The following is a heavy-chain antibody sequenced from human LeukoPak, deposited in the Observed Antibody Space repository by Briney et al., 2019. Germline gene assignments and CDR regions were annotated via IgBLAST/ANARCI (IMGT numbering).Heavy chain of an antibody. CDR1: GFTFSSYA. CDR2: ISGSGGST. J-gene: IGHJ4*02. D-gene: IGHD3-22*01. Sequence: QTGGSLRLSCAASGFTFSSYAMSWVRQAPGKGLVWVSAISGSGGSTYYADSVKGRFTISRDNSKNTLYLQMNSLRAEDTAVYYCAKDGYDSSGYYGYFDYWGQGTLVTVSS. V-gene: IGHV3-23*01. CDR3: AKDGYDSSGYYGYFDY.